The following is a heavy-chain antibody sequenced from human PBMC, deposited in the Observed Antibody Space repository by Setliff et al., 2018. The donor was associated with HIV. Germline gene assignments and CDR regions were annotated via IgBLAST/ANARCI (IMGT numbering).Heavy chain of an antibody. CDR2: ISTYSDET. Sequence: ASVKVSCKPSGYTFTTYGLSWVRQAPGQGLEWMGWISTYSDETSSSQNLQGRLTMTTDTSTGTAYMELRSLRFDDTAVYYCARDVEHMMDVWGQGTTVTVSS. J-gene: IGHJ6*02. CDR1: GYTFTTYG. CDR3: ARDVEHMMDV. V-gene: IGHV1-18*01.